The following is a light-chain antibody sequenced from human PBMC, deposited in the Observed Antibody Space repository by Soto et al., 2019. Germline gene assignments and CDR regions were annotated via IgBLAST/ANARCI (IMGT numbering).Light chain of an antibody. J-gene: IGKJ5*01. V-gene: IGKV3-11*01. Sequence: EIVLTQSPATLSLSPGERATLSCRASQSVSSYLAWYQRKPGQAPRLLIYDASNRATGVPARFSGSGSGTDFTLTISSLETEDFAVYYCQHRSNWITFGQGTRRELK. CDR1: QSVSSY. CDR2: DAS. CDR3: QHRSNWIT.